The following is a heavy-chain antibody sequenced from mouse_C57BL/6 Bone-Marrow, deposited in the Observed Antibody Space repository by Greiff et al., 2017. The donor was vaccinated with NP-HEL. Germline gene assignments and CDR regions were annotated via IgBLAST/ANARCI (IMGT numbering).Heavy chain of an antibody. J-gene: IGHJ1*03. Sequence: DVMLVESGGGLVKPGGSLKLSCAASGFTFSSYAMSWVRQTPEKRLEWVATISDGGSYTYYPDNVKGRFTISRDNAKNNLYLQMSHLKSEDTAMYYCARDGRSSTISVWGTGTTVTVSS. V-gene: IGHV5-4*01. D-gene: IGHD2-1*01. CDR3: ARDGRSSTISV. CDR2: ISDGGSYT. CDR1: GFTFSSYA.